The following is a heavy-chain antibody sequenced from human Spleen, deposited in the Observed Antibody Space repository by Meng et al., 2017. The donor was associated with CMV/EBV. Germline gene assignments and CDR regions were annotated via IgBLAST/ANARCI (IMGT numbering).Heavy chain of an antibody. CDR3: ARGAAAGTSY. CDR2: INHSGST. J-gene: IGHJ4*02. Sequence: RSWRGDGGAISGYGWGWSRQPPGKGVEWIREINHSGSTNYNPSLKSRVTISVDTSKNQFSLKLSSVTAADTAVYYCARGAAAGTSYWGQGTLVTVSS. V-gene: IGHV4-34*01. D-gene: IGHD6-13*01. CDR1: GGAISGYG.